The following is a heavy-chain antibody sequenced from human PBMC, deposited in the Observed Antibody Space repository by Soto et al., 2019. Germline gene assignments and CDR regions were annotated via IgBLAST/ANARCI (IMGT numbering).Heavy chain of an antibody. Sequence: PSETLSLTCTVSGGSISSGGYYWSWIHQHPGKGLEWIGYIYYSGSTYYNPSLKSRVTISVDTSKNQFSLKLSSVTAADTAVYYCARDSTADCSGGSCYSGFDYWGQGTLVTVSS. D-gene: IGHD2-15*01. J-gene: IGHJ4*02. CDR3: ARDSTADCSGGSCYSGFDY. CDR1: GGSISSGGYY. V-gene: IGHV4-31*03. CDR2: IYYSGST.